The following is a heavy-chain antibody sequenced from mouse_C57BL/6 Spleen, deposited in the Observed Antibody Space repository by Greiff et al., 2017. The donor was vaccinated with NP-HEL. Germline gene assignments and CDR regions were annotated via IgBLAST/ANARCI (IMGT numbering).Heavy chain of an antibody. Sequence: QVQLKESGAELAQPGASVTLSCKASGYTFTSYWLHWVKQRPGQGLAWIGYINPSSGYTKYKQKFKDKATLTADKSSSTAYMQLSNLTYEDSSVYYCARGDSNLLFFDYWGQGTTLTVSS. V-gene: IGHV1-7*01. CDR3: ARGDSNLLFFDY. J-gene: IGHJ2*01. D-gene: IGHD2-5*01. CDR2: INPSSGYT. CDR1: GYTFTSYW.